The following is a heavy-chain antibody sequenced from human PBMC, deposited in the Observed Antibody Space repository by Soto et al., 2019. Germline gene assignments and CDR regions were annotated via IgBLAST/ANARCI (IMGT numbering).Heavy chain of an antibody. CDR2: IIPIFGTA. CDR1: GGTFSSYA. CDR3: ARRPIVVVTAHYGNDFDI. D-gene: IGHD2-21*02. Sequence: SVKVSCKASGGTFSSYAISWVRQAPGQGLEWMGGIIPIFGTANYAQKFQGRVTITADESTSTAYMELSSLRSEDTAVYYCARRPIVVVTAHYGNDFDIWGQGTMVTVSS. V-gene: IGHV1-69*13. J-gene: IGHJ3*02.